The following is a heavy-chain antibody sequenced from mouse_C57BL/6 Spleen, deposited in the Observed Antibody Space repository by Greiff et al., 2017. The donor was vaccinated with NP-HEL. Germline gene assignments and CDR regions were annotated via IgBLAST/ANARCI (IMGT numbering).Heavy chain of an antibody. Sequence: QVQLQQPGPELVKPGASVKLSCKASGYTFTSYWMHWVKQRPGQGLEWIGNINPSNGGTNYNEKFKSKATLTVDKSSSTAYMQLSSLTSEDSAVYYCARGATVAYYAMDYWGQGTSVTVSS. J-gene: IGHJ4*01. V-gene: IGHV1-53*01. CDR1: GYTFTSYW. CDR2: INPSNGGT. CDR3: ARGATVAYYAMDY. D-gene: IGHD1-1*01.